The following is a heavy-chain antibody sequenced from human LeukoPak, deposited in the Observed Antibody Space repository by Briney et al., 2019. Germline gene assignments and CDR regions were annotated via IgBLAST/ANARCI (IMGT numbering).Heavy chain of an antibody. CDR2: IYHSGST. J-gene: IGHJ6*03. D-gene: IGHD5-24*01. Sequence: SGTLSLTCAVSGGSISSSNWWSWVRQPPGKGLEWIGEIYHSGSTNYNPSLKSRVTISVDKSKNQFSLKLSSVTAADTAVYYCARGGGMGHYYYYMDVWGKGTTVTISS. V-gene: IGHV4-4*02. CDR3: ARGGGMGHYYYYMDV. CDR1: GGSISSSNW.